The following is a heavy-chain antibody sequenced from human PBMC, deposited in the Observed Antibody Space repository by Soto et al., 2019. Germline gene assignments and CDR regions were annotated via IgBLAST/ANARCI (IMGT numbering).Heavy chain of an antibody. Sequence: QVHLQESGPGLVKPSQTLSLTCTVSGGSISSGGYYWSWIRQHPGKGLEWIGNIYYSGSTYYIPSLKSRVSISVDTSKNQFARRLSSVTAADTAVYSCARIDGGSSGGFSYWGQGTLVTVSS. J-gene: IGHJ4*02. V-gene: IGHV4-31*03. CDR3: ARIDGGSSGGFSY. CDR1: GGSISSGGYY. D-gene: IGHD6-19*01. CDR2: IYYSGST.